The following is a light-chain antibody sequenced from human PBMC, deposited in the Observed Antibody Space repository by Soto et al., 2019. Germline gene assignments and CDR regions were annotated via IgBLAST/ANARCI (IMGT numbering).Light chain of an antibody. Sequence: DIQMTQSPSTLSASVGDRVTITCRASQSISSWLAWYQQKPGKAPKLLIYDASSSESGVPSRFSGSGSETEFTLTISSLQPDDFATYYCQQYDTYMWTFGQGTKVEIK. CDR2: DAS. J-gene: IGKJ1*01. V-gene: IGKV1-5*01. CDR3: QQYDTYMWT. CDR1: QSISSW.